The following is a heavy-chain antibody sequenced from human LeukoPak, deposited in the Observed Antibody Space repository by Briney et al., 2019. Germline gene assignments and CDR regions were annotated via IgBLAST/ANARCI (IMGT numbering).Heavy chain of an antibody. CDR3: ARPTYYYDSSGYSESPHFDY. CDR2: INAGNGDT. CDR1: GYTFTSYA. V-gene: IGHV1-3*01. Sequence: GASVKVSCKAFGYTFTSYAMHWVRQAPGQRLEWVGWINAGNGDTKYSQKFQDRVTLTRDTSASAAYMELSSLRSEDTAVYYCARPTYYYDSSGYSESPHFDYWGQGTLVTVSS. J-gene: IGHJ4*02. D-gene: IGHD3-22*01.